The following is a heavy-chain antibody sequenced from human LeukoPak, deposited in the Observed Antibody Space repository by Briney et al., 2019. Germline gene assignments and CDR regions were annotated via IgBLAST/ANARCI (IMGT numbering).Heavy chain of an antibody. CDR2: ISSSSSYI. D-gene: IGHD6-19*01. CDR1: GFTFSSYS. Sequence: GGSLRLSCAASGFTFSSYSMNWVRQAPGKGLEWVSSISSSSSYIYYADSVKGRFTISRDNAKNSLYLQMNSLRAEDTAVYYCARGVPSGVDYFDYWGQGTLVTVSS. J-gene: IGHJ4*02. CDR3: ARGVPSGVDYFDY. V-gene: IGHV3-21*01.